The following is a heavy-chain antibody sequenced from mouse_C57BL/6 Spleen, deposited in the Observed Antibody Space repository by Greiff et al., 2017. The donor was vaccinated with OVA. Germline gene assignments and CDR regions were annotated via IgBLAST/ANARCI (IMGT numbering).Heavy chain of an antibody. D-gene: IGHD2-2*01. Sequence: QVQLQQPGAELVKPGASVKLSCKASGYTFTSYWMHWVKQRTGQGLEWIGMIHPNSGSTNYNEKFKSKATLTVDKSSSTAYMQLSSLTSEDSAVYYCARSRDYYGYDGYAMDYWGQGTSVTVSS. CDR1: GYTFTSYW. V-gene: IGHV1-64*01. J-gene: IGHJ4*01. CDR3: ARSRDYYGYDGYAMDY. CDR2: IHPNSGST.